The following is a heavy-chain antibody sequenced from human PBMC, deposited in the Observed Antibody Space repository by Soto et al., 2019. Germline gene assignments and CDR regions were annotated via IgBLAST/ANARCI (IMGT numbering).Heavy chain of an antibody. Sequence: EVQLLESGGGIVQPGGSLRVSCVVSGFTFRNFVMSWVRQAPGKGLEWVSAIRGTGGETFYADSVKGRFTISRDNSKNTLYLQMNSLRDDDTALYFCAQDRGWGVVSPSHDYWGQGTLVTVSS. CDR1: GFTFRNFV. CDR3: AQDRGWGVVSPSHDY. D-gene: IGHD2-21*01. V-gene: IGHV3-23*01. J-gene: IGHJ4*02. CDR2: IRGTGGET.